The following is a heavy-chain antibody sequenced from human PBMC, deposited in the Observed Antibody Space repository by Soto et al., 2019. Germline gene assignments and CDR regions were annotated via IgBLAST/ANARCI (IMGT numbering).Heavy chain of an antibody. V-gene: IGHV4-59*01. Sequence: QVQLQESGPGLVKPSDTLSLTCTVSGGSISSYYWSWIRQPPGKGLEWIGYIYYTGSTNYNPSLKSRVTISVDTSKNQFSLKLTSVTAADTAVYYCARRYSSSHDFWGQGTLVTVSS. J-gene: IGHJ4*02. CDR3: ARRYSSSHDF. CDR1: GGSISSYY. CDR2: IYYTGST. D-gene: IGHD6-6*01.